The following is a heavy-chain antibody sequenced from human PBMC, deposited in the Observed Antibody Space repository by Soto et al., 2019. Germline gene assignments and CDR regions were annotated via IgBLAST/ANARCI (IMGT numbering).Heavy chain of an antibody. CDR3: QISAMGAYYFDY. J-gene: IGHJ4*02. CDR2: INHSGST. D-gene: IGHD3-16*01. CDR1: GGSFSGYY. V-gene: IGHV4-34*01. Sequence: SETLSLTCAVYGGSFSGYYWSWIRQPPGKGLEWIGEINHSGSTNYNPSLKSRVTISVDTSKNQFSLKLSSVTAADTAVHYCQISAMGAYYFDYWGQGTLVTVSS.